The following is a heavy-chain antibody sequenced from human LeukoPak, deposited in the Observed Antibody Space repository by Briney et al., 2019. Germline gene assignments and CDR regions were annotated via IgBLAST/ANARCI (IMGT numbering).Heavy chain of an antibody. D-gene: IGHD4-11*01. CDR2: IYHSGRT. J-gene: IGHJ4*02. CDR3: ARSWLDYSDYGHLFDY. CDR1: GGSISSGGYS. Sequence: SQTLSLTCAVSGGSISSGGYSWGWIRQPPGKGLEWIGYIYHSGRTYYNPSLKSRVTISVDRSKNQFSLKLSSVTAADTAVYYCARSWLDYSDYGHLFDYWGQGTLVTVSS. V-gene: IGHV4-30-2*01.